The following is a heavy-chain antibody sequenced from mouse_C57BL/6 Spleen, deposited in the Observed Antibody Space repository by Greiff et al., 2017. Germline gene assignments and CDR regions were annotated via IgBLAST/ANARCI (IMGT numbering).Heavy chain of an antibody. Sequence: QVQLQQSGAELVKPGASVKMSCKASGYTFTSYWITWVKQRPGQGLEWIGDIYPGSGSTNYNEKFKSKATLTVDTSSSTAYMQLSSLTSEDSAVYYCARYGSSWDYAMDYWGQGTSVTVSS. CDR1: GYTFTSYW. CDR3: ARYGSSWDYAMDY. V-gene: IGHV1-55*01. D-gene: IGHD1-1*01. CDR2: IYPGSGST. J-gene: IGHJ4*01.